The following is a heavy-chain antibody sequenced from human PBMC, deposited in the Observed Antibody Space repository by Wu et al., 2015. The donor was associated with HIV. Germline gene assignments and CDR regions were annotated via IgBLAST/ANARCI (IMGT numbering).Heavy chain of an antibody. V-gene: IGHV1-18*01. J-gene: IGHJ1*01. D-gene: IGHD1-1*01. Sequence: QVQLVQSATEVKKPGASVTVSCKASGYSFTKYGISWVRQAPGQGLEWMGWINPQYGKTNKAQKFHDRVIMTTDTSTTTAYMEVRSLRSEDTAVYYCASGFGSTGLEHWGQGTLVIVSS. CDR1: GYSFTKYG. CDR3: ASGFGSTGLEH. CDR2: INPQYGKT.